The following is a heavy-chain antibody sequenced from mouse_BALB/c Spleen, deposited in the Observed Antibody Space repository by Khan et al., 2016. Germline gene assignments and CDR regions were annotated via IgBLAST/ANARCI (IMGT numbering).Heavy chain of an antibody. D-gene: IGHD2-14*01. CDR1: GYVFSSYW. CDR3: ARGTPLAD. CDR2: IYPGDGDT. Sequence: VQLQESGAELVRPGSSVKISCKASGYVFSSYWMNWVKQRPGQGLEWIGQIYPGDGDTYYNGKLKGKVTLTADKSSSTAYMQLSSLTSEDSAVYFCARGTPLADWGQGTLVTVSA. V-gene: IGHV1-80*01. J-gene: IGHJ3*01.